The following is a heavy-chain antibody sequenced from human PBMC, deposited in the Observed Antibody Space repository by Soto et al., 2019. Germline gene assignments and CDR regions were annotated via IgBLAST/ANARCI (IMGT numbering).Heavy chain of an antibody. D-gene: IGHD6-13*01. J-gene: IGHJ3*02. CDR2: TYYRSKWYN. CDR3: ARKYSTSWADALDI. CDR1: GESVSRTRSA. V-gene: IGHV6-1*01. Sequence: QTLSLSCDLSGESVSRTRSASNWTKQSPSRGLEWLGRTYYRSKWYNDYAVSVKSRITITPHTSKNPFSLQLNSVTPEATAVYYCARKYSTSWADALDIWGQGTKVTVSS.